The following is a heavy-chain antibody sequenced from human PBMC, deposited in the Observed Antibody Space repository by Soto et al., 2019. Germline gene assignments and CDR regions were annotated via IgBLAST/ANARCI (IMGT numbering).Heavy chain of an antibody. V-gene: IGHV3-7*01. CDR1: GFTFTNYY. CDR3: AKWGGGGSDY. CDR2: INEDGSEG. Sequence: EVQLVESGGGLVQPGGSLRLSCAASGFTFTNYYMSWVRQAQGKGLEWVANINEDGSEGYYVDSVKGRFTVSRDNAKNSLYLQMNSLRAEDTAIYYCAKWGGGGSDYWGQGSLVTVSS. J-gene: IGHJ4*02. D-gene: IGHD1-26*01.